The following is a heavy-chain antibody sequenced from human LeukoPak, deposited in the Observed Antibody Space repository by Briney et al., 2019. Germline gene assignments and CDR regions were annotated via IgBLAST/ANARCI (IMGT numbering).Heavy chain of an antibody. CDR2: INPSGGST. J-gene: IGHJ4*02. D-gene: IGHD2-15*01. CDR3: AASGRKLGGGY. Sequence: VASVKVSCKASGYTFTSYYMHWVRQAPGQGLEWMGIINPSGGSTSYAQKFQGRVTMTRDTSTSTVYMELSSLRSEDTAVYYCAASGRKLGGGYWGQGTLVTVSS. V-gene: IGHV1-46*01. CDR1: GYTFTSYY.